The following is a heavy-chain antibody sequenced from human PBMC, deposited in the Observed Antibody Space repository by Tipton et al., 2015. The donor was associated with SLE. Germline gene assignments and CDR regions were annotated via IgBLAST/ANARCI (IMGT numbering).Heavy chain of an antibody. CDR2: VYTSGST. CDR3: ARLHGYSYGLNWFDP. V-gene: IGHV4-61*05. Sequence: TLSLTCTVSGGSIISTTYCWGWIRQPPGKGLEWIGYVYTSGSTIYHPSLKSRVTMSVDTSKNQISLKLTSVTAADTAVYYCARLHGYSYGLNWFDPWGQGTLISVSS. J-gene: IGHJ5*02. CDR1: GGSIISTTYC. D-gene: IGHD5-18*01.